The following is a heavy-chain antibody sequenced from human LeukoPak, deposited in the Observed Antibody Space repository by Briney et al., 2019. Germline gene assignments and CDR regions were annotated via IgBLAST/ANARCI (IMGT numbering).Heavy chain of an antibody. V-gene: IGHV3-30*04. D-gene: IGHD4-17*01. J-gene: IGHJ4*02. CDR2: ISYDGSNK. Sequence: PGGSLRLSCAASGFTFSSYAMHWVRQAPGKGLEWVAVISYDGSNKYYADSVKGRFTISRDNSKNTLYLQMNSLRAEDTAVYYCAHSSDYGDSQDYWGQGTLVTVSS. CDR1: GFTFSSYA. CDR3: AHSSDYGDSQDY.